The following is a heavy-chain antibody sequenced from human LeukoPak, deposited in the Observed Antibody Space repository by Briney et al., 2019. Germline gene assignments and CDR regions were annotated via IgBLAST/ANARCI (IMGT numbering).Heavy chain of an antibody. CDR2: ISSSSSYI. D-gene: IGHD3-3*01. Sequence: GGSLRLSCAASGFTFSSYSMNWVRQAPGKGLEWVSSISSSSSYIYYADSVKGRFTISRDNAKNSLYLQMNSLRAEDTAVYYCASSWPNFGVVISTNGMDVWGQGTTVTVSS. CDR3: ASSWPNFGVVISTNGMDV. J-gene: IGHJ6*02. V-gene: IGHV3-21*01. CDR1: GFTFSSYS.